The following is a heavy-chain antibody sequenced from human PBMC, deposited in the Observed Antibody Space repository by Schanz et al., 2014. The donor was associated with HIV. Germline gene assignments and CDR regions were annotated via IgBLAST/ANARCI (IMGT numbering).Heavy chain of an antibody. CDR2: IIPIFATA. CDR3: AASMYNGSYGTHYYFDL. J-gene: IGHJ2*01. Sequence: QVQLVQSGAEVKKPGASVKVSCKASGYTFTSYDINWVRQATGQGLEWMGTIIPIFATADSAQKFQGRLTITADESTGTAYMDLTSLRYEDTALYYCAASMYNGSYGTHYYFDLWGRGTLVTVSS. CDR1: GYTFTSYD. D-gene: IGHD1-26*01. V-gene: IGHV1-69*18.